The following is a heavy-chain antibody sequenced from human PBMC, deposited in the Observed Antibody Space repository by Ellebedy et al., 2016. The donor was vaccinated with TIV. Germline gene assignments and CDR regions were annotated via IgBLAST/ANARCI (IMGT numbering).Heavy chain of an antibody. CDR3: ARGYGGDIVATFDAFDI. Sequence: AASVKVSCKASGYTFTSYGISWVRQAPGQGLEWMGWISAYNGNTNYAQKLQGSVTMTTDTSTSTAYMELRSLRSDDTAVYYCARGYGGDIVATFDAFDIWGQGTMVTVSS. V-gene: IGHV1-18*01. CDR1: GYTFTSYG. D-gene: IGHD5-12*01. CDR2: ISAYNGNT. J-gene: IGHJ3*02.